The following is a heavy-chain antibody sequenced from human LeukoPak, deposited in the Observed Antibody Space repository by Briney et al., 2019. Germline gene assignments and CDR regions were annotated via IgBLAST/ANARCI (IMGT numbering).Heavy chain of an antibody. CDR1: GYTLTELS. CDR3: ARSGYSYGRLDY. Sequence: SCKVSGYTLTELSMHWVRQAPGKGLEWVAVISYDGSNKYYADSVKGRFTISRDNSKNTLYLQMNSLRAEDTAVYYCARSGYSYGRLDYWGQGTLVTVSS. CDR2: ISYDGSNK. D-gene: IGHD5-18*01. V-gene: IGHV3-30-3*01. J-gene: IGHJ4*02.